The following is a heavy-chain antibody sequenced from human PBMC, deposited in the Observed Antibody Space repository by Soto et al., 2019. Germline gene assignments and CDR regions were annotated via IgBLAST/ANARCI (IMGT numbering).Heavy chain of an antibody. D-gene: IGHD6-6*01. V-gene: IGHV3-23*01. CDR1: GFTFSSYA. J-gene: IGHJ4*02. CDR3: AKVGSYSSSSGY. CDR2: ISGSGGST. Sequence: GGSLRLSCAASGFTFSSYAMSWVRQAPGKGLEWVSAISGSGGSTYYADSVKGRFTISRDNSKNTLYLQMNSLRAEDTAVYYWAKVGSYSSSSGYWGQGTLVIVSS.